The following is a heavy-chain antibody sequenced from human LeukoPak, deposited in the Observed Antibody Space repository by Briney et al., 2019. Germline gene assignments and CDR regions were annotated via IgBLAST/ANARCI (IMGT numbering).Heavy chain of an antibody. V-gene: IGHV4-39*01. D-gene: IGHD3-22*01. Sequence: PSETLSLTCTVSGGSISSSGYYWGWIRQPPGKGLEWLGTVYYTGSTYYNPSLKSRVTISEDTSRNQFSLKLNSVTAADTAVYYCARGSGTYYYDSGGYLNWFDPWGQGILVTVSS. CDR1: GGSISSSGYY. CDR3: ARGSGTYYYDSGGYLNWFDP. CDR2: VYYTGST. J-gene: IGHJ5*02.